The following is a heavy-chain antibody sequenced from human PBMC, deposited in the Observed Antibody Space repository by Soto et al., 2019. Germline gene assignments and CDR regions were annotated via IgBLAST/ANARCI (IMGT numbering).Heavy chain of an antibody. J-gene: IGHJ4*02. CDR3: ARLTIRARDFDY. Sequence: SETLSLTCTVSGGSISSYYWSWIRQPPGKGLEWIGYIYYSGSTNYNPSLKSRVTISVDTSKNQFSLKLSSVTAADTAVYYCARLTIRARDFDYWGQGPLVTVSS. D-gene: IGHD4-17*01. V-gene: IGHV4-59*01. CDR2: IYYSGST. CDR1: GGSISSYY.